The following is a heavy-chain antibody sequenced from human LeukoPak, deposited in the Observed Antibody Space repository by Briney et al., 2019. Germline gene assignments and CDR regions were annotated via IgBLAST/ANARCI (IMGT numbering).Heavy chain of an antibody. CDR2: IIPIFGTA. Sequence: SVKVSCKASGGTFSSYAISWVRQAPGQGLEWMGGIIPIFGTANYAQKFQGRVTITADESTSTAYMELSSLRSEDTAVYYCARVGSYYYGSGSYYRDSYFDYWGQGTLVTVSS. CDR1: GGTFSSYA. CDR3: ARVGSYYYGSGSYYRDSYFDY. V-gene: IGHV1-69*13. D-gene: IGHD3-10*01. J-gene: IGHJ4*02.